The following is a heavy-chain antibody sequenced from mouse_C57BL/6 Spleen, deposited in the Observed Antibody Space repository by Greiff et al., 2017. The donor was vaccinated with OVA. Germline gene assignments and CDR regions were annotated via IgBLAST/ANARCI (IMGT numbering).Heavy chain of an antibody. Sequence: EVNVVESGGGLVKPGGSLKLSCAASGFTFSSYAMSWVRQTPEKRLEWVATISDGGSYTYYPDNVKGRFTISRDNAKNNLYLQMSHLKSEDTAMYYGARRDYGSSYGGYFDVWGTGTTVTVSS. CDR3: ARRDYGSSYGGYFDV. CDR2: ISDGGSYT. V-gene: IGHV5-4*03. J-gene: IGHJ1*03. CDR1: GFTFSSYA. D-gene: IGHD1-1*01.